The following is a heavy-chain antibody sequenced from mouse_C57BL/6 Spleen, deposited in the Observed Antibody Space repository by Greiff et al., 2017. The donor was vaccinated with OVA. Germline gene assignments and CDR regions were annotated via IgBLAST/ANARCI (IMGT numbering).Heavy chain of an antibody. Sequence: EVQVVESGGGLVKPGGSLKLSCAASGFTFSDYGLHWVRQAPEKGLEWVAYLSSGSSTIYYADTVKGRVTLSRDNAKNTLFLQMTSLRSEDTAMYYCARGLRRGYAMDYWGQGTSVTVSS. V-gene: IGHV5-17*01. D-gene: IGHD2-4*01. CDR1: GFTFSDYG. CDR2: LSSGSSTI. J-gene: IGHJ4*01. CDR3: ARGLRRGYAMDY.